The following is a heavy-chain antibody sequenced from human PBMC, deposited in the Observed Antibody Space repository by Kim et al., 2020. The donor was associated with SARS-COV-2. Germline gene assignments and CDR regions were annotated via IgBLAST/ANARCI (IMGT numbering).Heavy chain of an antibody. CDR2: IYYSGST. J-gene: IGHJ3*02. V-gene: IGHV4-59*08. D-gene: IGHD3-10*01. Sequence: SETLSLTCTVSGGSISSYYWSWIRQPPGKGLEWIGYIYYSGSTNYNPSLKSRVTISVDTSKNQFSLRLSSVTAADTAVYYCARRRGRGAFDIWGQGTMVTVCS. CDR3: ARRRGRGAFDI. CDR1: GGSISSYY.